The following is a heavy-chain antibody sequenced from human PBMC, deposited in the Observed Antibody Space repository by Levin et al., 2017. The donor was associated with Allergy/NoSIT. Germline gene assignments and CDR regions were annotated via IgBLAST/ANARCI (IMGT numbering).Heavy chain of an antibody. V-gene: IGHV3-9*01. D-gene: IGHD1/OR15-1a*01. CDR2: ISWHSGDI. Sequence: LSLTCAASGFTFDEYAMHWVRPVPGQGLEWVSGISWHSGDIGYAESVKGRFTISRDNARNSVYLQMNNVRVEDTALYYCLKDKAGVAATGTRFDPWGQGTLVTVSS. CDR3: LKDKAGVAATGTRFDP. J-gene: IGHJ5*02. CDR1: GFTFDEYA.